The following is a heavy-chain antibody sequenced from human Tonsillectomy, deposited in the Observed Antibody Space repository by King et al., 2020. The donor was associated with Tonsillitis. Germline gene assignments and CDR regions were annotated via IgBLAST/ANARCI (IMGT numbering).Heavy chain of an antibody. V-gene: IGHV3-30*02. D-gene: IGHD4-17*01. CDR1: GFTFSSYG. Sequence: VQLVESGGGVVQPGGSLRLSCAASGFTFSSYGMHWVRQAPGKGLEWVAFIRYDGSNKNYADSVKGRFTISRDNSKNTLYLQMNSLRAEDTAVYFCAKDVAYYGDYVFDYWGQGTLVTVSS. CDR2: IRYDGSNK. CDR3: AKDVAYYGDYVFDY. J-gene: IGHJ4*02.